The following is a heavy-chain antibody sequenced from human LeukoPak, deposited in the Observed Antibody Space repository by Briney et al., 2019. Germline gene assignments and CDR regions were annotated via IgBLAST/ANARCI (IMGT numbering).Heavy chain of an antibody. J-gene: IGHJ4*02. CDR3: ARDAPGYSYGDY. CDR1: GFTFSSYD. CDR2: FSSGGSST. D-gene: IGHD5-18*01. Sequence: GGSLRLFCTASGFTFSSYDMIWVREAPGKGVEWVSTFSSGGSSTYYADCVRGVLTISRDNDENSLYLQMNSLRAEDTAVYSRARDAPGYSYGDYWGQGTLATVSS. V-gene: IGHV3-23*01.